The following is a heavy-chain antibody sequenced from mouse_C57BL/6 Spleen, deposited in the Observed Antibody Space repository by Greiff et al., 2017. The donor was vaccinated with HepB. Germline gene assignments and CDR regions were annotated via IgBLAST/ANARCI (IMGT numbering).Heavy chain of an antibody. Sequence: VQLQESGPGLVQPSQSLSITCTVSGFSLTSYGVHWVRQSPGKGLEWLGVIWSGGSTDYNAAFISRLSISKDNSKSHVFFKMNSLQADDTATYYCARAYYGNYVGYWGQGTTLTVSS. V-gene: IGHV2-2*01. CDR3: ARAYYGNYVGY. CDR2: IWSGGST. J-gene: IGHJ2*01. CDR1: GFSLTSYG. D-gene: IGHD2-10*01.